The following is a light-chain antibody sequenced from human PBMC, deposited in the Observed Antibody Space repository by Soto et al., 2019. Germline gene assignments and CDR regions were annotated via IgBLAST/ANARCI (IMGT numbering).Light chain of an antibody. CDR2: KVS. Sequence: EVVMTQSPLSLPVTLGQPASISCRSSQSLVYSDGNTYLNWFQQRPGQSPRSLIYKVSNRDSGVPDRFSGSGSGTDFTLKISRVEAEDVGVYYCMQGTHSWTFGQGTKVEIK. J-gene: IGKJ1*01. V-gene: IGKV2-30*01. CDR1: QSLVYSDGNTY. CDR3: MQGTHSWT.